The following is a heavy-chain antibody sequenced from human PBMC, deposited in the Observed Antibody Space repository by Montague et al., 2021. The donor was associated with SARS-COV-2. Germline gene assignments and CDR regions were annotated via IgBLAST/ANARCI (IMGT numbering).Heavy chain of an antibody. CDR2: ISISGSS. V-gene: IGHV4-61*02. CDR1: GGSISSGSYY. Sequence: TLSLTCTVSGGSISSGSYYWSWLRQPAGKGLDWFGRISISGSSNYNPSLKSRVTISVYTSTTQFSLTLSSVAAADTAVYYCARDIAVAGLFYYGGQGTLGTISS. CDR3: ARDIAVAGLFYY. D-gene: IGHD6-19*01. J-gene: IGHJ4*02.